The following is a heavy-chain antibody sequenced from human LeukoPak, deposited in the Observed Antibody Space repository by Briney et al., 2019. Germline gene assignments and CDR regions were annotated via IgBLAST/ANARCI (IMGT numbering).Heavy chain of an antibody. Sequence: GGSLRLSCTASKFTFSHYGMQWVRQAPGKGLEWVAVISSDGSIKVYADSVKGRFTLSRDNSINTVDLQMNSLRAEDTAVYYCAREKRFLEWSYGMDVWGQGTTVTVSS. CDR3: AREKRFLEWSYGMDV. J-gene: IGHJ6*02. D-gene: IGHD3-3*01. CDR2: ISSDGSIK. V-gene: IGHV3-30*03. CDR1: KFTFSHYG.